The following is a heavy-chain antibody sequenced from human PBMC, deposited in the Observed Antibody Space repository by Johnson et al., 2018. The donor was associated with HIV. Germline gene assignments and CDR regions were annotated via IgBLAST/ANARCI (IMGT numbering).Heavy chain of an antibody. CDR1: GFTFNSYA. CDR3: ARPMESGYSSSWYAAFDI. CDR2: LSYDGNNK. J-gene: IGHJ3*02. Sequence: QVQLVESGGGVVQPGRSLRLSCAASGFTFNSYAMHWVRQAPGKGLEWVAVLSYDGNNKDYANSVRGRFTVSRDNTKNTLYLQMNSLRAEDTALYHCARPMESGYSSSWYAAFDIWGQGTMVTVSS. D-gene: IGHD6-13*01. V-gene: IGHV3-30*04.